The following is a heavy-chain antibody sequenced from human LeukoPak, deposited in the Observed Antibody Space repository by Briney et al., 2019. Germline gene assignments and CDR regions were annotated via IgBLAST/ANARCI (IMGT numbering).Heavy chain of an antibody. CDR3: ARWWASDSGWYGADY. Sequence: SSETLSLTCTVSGYSISSGYYWGWIRQPPGKGLEWIESIYHSGSTYYNPSLKSRATISVDTSKNQFSLKLSSVTAADTAVYYCARWWASDSGWYGADYWGQGTLVTVSS. J-gene: IGHJ4*02. D-gene: IGHD6-19*01. V-gene: IGHV4-38-2*02. CDR2: IYHSGST. CDR1: GYSISSGYY.